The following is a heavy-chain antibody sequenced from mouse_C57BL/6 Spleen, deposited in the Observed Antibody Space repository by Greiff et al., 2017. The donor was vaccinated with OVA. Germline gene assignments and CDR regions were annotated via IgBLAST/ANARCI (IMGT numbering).Heavy chain of an antibody. CDR2: IDPETGGT. D-gene: IGHD2-2*01. Sequence: VQLQQSGAELVRPGASVTLSCKASGYTFTDYEMHWVKQTPVHGLEWIGAIDPETGGTAYNQKFKGKAILTADKSSSTAYMEIRSLTSEDSAVYYCTRSTMVTTGGFDYWGQGTTLTVSS. J-gene: IGHJ2*01. CDR1: GYTFTDYE. V-gene: IGHV1-15*01. CDR3: TRSTMVTTGGFDY.